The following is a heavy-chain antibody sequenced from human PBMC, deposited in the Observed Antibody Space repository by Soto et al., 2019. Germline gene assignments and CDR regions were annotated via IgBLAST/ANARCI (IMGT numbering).Heavy chain of an antibody. Sequence: ASVKVSCKASGYTLSNYAMHWVRQAPGQGLEWMGIINPSGGSTSYAQKFQGRVTMTRDTSTSTVYMELSSLRSEDTAVYYCARDVTYYYDSSGLRGMDVWGQGTTVT. CDR3: ARDVTYYYDSSGLRGMDV. D-gene: IGHD3-22*01. V-gene: IGHV1-46*01. J-gene: IGHJ6*02. CDR1: GYTLSNYA. CDR2: INPSGGST.